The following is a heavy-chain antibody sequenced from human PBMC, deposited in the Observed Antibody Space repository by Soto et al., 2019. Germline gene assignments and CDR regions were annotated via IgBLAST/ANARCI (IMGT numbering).Heavy chain of an antibody. V-gene: IGHV3-48*02. D-gene: IGHD2-8*01. CDR1: GFTFSSCS. CDR3: AKYCSSDVCFDY. J-gene: IGHJ4*02. CDR2: ISGSGDTK. Sequence: GGSLILSCASSGFTFSSCSMNWVRQAPGKGLEWVSFISGSGDTKYYADSVKGRFTISRDNAKNSLYLQMSSLRDEDTAVYYCAKYCSSDVCFDYWGQGTLVTVSS.